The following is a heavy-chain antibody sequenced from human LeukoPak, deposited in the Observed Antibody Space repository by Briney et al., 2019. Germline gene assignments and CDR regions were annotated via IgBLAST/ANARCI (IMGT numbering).Heavy chain of an antibody. CDR2: IKQDGSEK. CDR3: ARDSIRTNWDYFDY. D-gene: IGHD3-16*01. V-gene: IGHV3-7*01. Sequence: GGSLRLSCAASGFTFSSYWMSWVRQAPGKGLEWVANIKQDGSEKYYVDSVKGRFTISRGNAKNSLYLQMNSLRAEDTAVYYCARDSIRTNWDYFDYWGQGTLVTVSS. CDR1: GFTFSSYW. J-gene: IGHJ4*02.